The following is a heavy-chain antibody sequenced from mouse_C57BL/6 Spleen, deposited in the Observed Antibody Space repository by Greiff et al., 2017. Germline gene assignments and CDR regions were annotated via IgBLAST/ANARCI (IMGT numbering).Heavy chain of an antibody. CDR2: INPSNGGT. CDR3: ARCDYYYGSSYDAMDY. V-gene: IGHV1-53*01. Sequence: QVQLQQPGTELVKPGASVKLSCKASGYTFTSYWMHWVKQRPGQGLEWIGNINPSNGGTNYNEKFKSKATLTVDTSSSTAYMQLSSLTSEDSAVYYCARCDYYYGSSYDAMDYWGQGTSVTVSS. D-gene: IGHD1-1*01. CDR1: GYTFTSYW. J-gene: IGHJ4*01.